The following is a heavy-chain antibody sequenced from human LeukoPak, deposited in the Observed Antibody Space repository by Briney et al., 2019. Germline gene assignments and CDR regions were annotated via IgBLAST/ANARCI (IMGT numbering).Heavy chain of an antibody. D-gene: IGHD5-18*01. CDR3: AGGCSDVDTAMEVLYYYYYYMDV. CDR2: ISAYNGNT. J-gene: IGHJ6*03. CDR1: GYTFTSYG. V-gene: IGHV1-18*03. Sequence: ASVKVSCKASGYTFTSYGISWVRQAPGQGLEWMGWISAYNGNTNYAQKLQGRVTMTTDTSTSTAYMELRSLGSDDMAVYYCAGGCSDVDTAMEVLYYYYYYMDVWGKGTTVTVSS.